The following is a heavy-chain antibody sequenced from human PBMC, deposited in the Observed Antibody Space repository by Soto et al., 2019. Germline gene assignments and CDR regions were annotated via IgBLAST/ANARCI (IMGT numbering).Heavy chain of an antibody. D-gene: IGHD6-13*01. CDR2: ISPLFSTT. Sequence: QVQLVQSGAEVKEPGSSVKVSCKATGDIFNNYAFNWVRQAPGQGLEWMGRISPLFSTTNYAQKFQGRVTIGADELTAIVYLEVSNLESEDTAMDDCAASSSVAAAGYLKFWCQGTLFTVSP. CDR3: AASSSVAAAGYLKF. CDR1: GDIFNNYA. J-gene: IGHJ4*02. V-gene: IGHV1-69*01.